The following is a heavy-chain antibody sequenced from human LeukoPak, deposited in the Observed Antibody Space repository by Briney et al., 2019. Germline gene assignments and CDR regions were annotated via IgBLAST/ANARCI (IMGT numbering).Heavy chain of an antibody. CDR3: ARDPIQLWPEKGFDY. V-gene: IGHV3-23*01. J-gene: IGHJ4*02. D-gene: IGHD5-18*01. Sequence: GGSLRLSCAASGFTFSNYAMGWVRQAPGKGLEWVSVISGGGGSTYYADSVKGRFTISRDNSKNILYLQMNSLRAEDTAVYYCARDPIQLWPEKGFDYWGQGTLVTVSS. CDR2: ISGGGGST. CDR1: GFTFSNYA.